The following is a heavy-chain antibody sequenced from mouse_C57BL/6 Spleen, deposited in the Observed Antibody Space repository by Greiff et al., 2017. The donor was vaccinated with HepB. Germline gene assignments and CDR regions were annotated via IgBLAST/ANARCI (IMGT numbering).Heavy chain of an antibody. Sequence: EVQLQQSGPELVKPGASVKMSCKASGYTFTDYNMHWVKQSHGKSLEWVGYINPNNGGTSYNQKFKGKATLTVNKSSSTAYMELRSLTSEASAVYYCARSPNYYGSSYDYWGQGTTLTVSS. CDR3: ARSPNYYGSSYDY. V-gene: IGHV1-22*01. J-gene: IGHJ2*01. CDR1: GYTFTDYN. D-gene: IGHD1-1*01. CDR2: INPNNGGT.